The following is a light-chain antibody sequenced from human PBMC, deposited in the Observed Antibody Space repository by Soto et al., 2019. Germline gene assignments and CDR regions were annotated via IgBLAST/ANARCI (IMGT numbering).Light chain of an antibody. V-gene: IGLV2-23*01. CDR1: SSDVGSYNL. Sequence: QSVLTQPASVSGSPGQSITISCTGTSSDVGSYNLVSWYQQHPGKAPKLMICEGSKRPSGVSNRFSGSKSGNTASLTISGLQAEDEAAYYCCSYAGSSTYVFGTGTKVTVL. CDR2: EGS. J-gene: IGLJ1*01. CDR3: CSYAGSSTYV.